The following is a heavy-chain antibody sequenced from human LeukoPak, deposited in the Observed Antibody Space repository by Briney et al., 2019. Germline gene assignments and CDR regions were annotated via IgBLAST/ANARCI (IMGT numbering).Heavy chain of an antibody. CDR2: FDPEDGKT. Sequence: ASVKVSCKLSGNTLTEFSIHWVRQAPGKGLEWMGGFDPEDGKTIDAQKFQGRVTMTEDTSTDTAYMELSSLRSEDTAVYYCATAGDAIDSVMIWDFWGQGTLVTASS. J-gene: IGHJ4*02. CDR1: GNTLTEFS. D-gene: IGHD3/OR15-3a*01. CDR3: ATAGDAIDSVMIWDF. V-gene: IGHV1-24*01.